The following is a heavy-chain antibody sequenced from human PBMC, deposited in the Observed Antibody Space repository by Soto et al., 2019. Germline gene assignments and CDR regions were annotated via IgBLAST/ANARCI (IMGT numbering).Heavy chain of an antibody. V-gene: IGHV4-34*01. J-gene: IGHJ4*02. Sequence: PSETLSLTCAVYGGSFSGYYWSWIRQPPGKGLEWIGEINHSGSTNYNPSLKSRVTISVDTSKNQFSLKLSSVTAADTAVYYCARGQHSSSWLVDYSGQGTLVTVSS. D-gene: IGHD6-13*01. CDR3: ARGQHSSSWLVDY. CDR1: GGSFSGYY. CDR2: INHSGST.